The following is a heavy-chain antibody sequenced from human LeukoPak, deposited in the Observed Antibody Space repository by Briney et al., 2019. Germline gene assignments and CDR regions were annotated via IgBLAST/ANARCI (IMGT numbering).Heavy chain of an antibody. CDR2: IYSGGST. Sequence: GGSLRLSCAASGFTVSSNYMSWVRQAPGKGLEWVSIIYSGGSTFYADSVKGRFTISRDNSKNTLYLQMNSLRAEDTAVYYCARGGSYLSAFDICGQGTMVTVSS. D-gene: IGHD1-26*01. CDR1: GFTVSSNY. V-gene: IGHV3-53*01. CDR3: ARGGSYLSAFDI. J-gene: IGHJ3*02.